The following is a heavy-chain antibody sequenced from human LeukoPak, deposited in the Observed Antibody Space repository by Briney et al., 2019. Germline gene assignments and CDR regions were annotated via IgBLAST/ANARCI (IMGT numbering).Heavy chain of an antibody. CDR1: GGSISSVEYY. J-gene: IGHJ4*02. CDR2: IYYSGST. Sequence: PSETLSLTCTVSGGSISSVEYYWRWVRQPPGKGLELIVYIYYSGSTYYNPSLKSRVTISVDTSKNQFSLKLSSVTAADTAVYYCARVGDYSYGLDYWGQGTLVTASS. D-gene: IGHD5-18*01. V-gene: IGHV4-30-4*01. CDR3: ARVGDYSYGLDY.